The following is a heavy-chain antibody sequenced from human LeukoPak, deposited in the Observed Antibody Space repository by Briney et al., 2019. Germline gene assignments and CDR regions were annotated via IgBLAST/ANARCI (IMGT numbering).Heavy chain of an antibody. CDR3: ARDRGYCSSTSCETPYGMDV. D-gene: IGHD2-2*01. V-gene: IGHV4-30-4*01. J-gene: IGHJ6*02. CDR2: IYYSGST. Sequence: SETLSLTCTVSGGSISSGDYYWSWIPQPPGKGLEWFGYIYYSGSTYYNPSLKSRVTISVDTSKNQFSLKLSSVTAADTAVYYCARDRGYCSSTSCETPYGMDVWGQGTTVTVSS. CDR1: GGSISSGDYY.